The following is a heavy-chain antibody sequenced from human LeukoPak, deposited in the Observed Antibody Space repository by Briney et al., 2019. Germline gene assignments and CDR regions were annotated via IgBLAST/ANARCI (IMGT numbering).Heavy chain of an antibody. Sequence: PSETLSLTCTVSGGSISTSGYYWGWIRQPPGKGLEWIGYIYYSGSTNYNPSLKSRVTISVDTSKNQFSLKLSSVTAADTAVYYCASSGDSWFGELSGWFDPWGQGTLVTVSS. V-gene: IGHV4-61*05. CDR1: GGSISTSGYY. D-gene: IGHD3-10*01. J-gene: IGHJ5*02. CDR3: ASSGDSWFGELSGWFDP. CDR2: IYYSGST.